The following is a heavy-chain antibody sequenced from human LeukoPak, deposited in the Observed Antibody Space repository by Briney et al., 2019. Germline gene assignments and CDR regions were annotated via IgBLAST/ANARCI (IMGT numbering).Heavy chain of an antibody. CDR1: GYTFSKGW. CDR3: ARGVYGDYEDYYYFGLDV. Sequence: PGGSLRLSCAASGYTFSKGWMSWVRQAPGKGLEWVSVIYSGGDTYYADSVKGRFTISRHNSENTLYLQMNSLRAEDTAMYYCARGVYGDYEDYYYFGLDVWGQGTTVTVSS. V-gene: IGHV3-53*04. CDR2: IYSGGDT. J-gene: IGHJ6*02. D-gene: IGHD4-17*01.